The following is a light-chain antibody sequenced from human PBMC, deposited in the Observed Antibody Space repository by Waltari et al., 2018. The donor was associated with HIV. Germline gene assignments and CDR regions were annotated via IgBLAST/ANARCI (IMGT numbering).Light chain of an antibody. V-gene: IGLV2-23*01. CDR1: STNVGSYSL. CDR2: DAS. CDR3: CSYGGDDTLV. Sequence: QSALTQPASVSGSLGQSLTISCTGASTNVGSYSLVSWYQNRPGQAPTLIIYDASKRPLGISSRFSGSKSGNTASLTISGLQSEDEADYYCCSYGGDDTLVFGGGTKVTAL. J-gene: IGLJ3*02.